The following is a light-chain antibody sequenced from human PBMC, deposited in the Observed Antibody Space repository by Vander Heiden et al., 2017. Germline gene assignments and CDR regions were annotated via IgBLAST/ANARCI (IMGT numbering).Light chain of an antibody. CDR1: KLGDQY. Sequence: SYDLTQPPSVSVSPGQTARITCSGDKLGDQYASWYQHKPGQSPVMVIYRDTERPSNIPERFSGSSSGNTATLTISGTQALDEGDYYCQAWDLGTAWEFGGGTKLTVL. V-gene: IGLV3-1*01. CDR2: RDT. J-gene: IGLJ3*02. CDR3: QAWDLGTAWE.